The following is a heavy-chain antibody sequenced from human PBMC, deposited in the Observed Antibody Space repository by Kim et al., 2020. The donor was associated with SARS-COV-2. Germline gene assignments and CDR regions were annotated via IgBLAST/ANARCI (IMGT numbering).Heavy chain of an antibody. J-gene: IGHJ6*01. CDR3: ASGPSSGHDEDYYGMD. CDR2: IDYSGST. Sequence: SETLSLTCTVSGGSISSGGYYWSWIRQHPGKGLEWIGYIDYSGSTYYNLSLKSRVTISVDTSKNQLSLKLSSVTDADTAVYYWASGPSSGHDEDYYGMD. V-gene: IGHV4-31*03. CDR1: GGSISSGGYY. D-gene: IGHD3-22*01.